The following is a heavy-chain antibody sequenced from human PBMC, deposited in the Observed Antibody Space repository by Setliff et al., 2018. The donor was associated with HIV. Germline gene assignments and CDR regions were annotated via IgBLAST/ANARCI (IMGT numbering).Heavy chain of an antibody. V-gene: IGHV3-7*01. Sequence: GGSLRLSCAASGFTFSSRWMTWVRQAPGKGLEWVANIKQDGSENYFVDSVKGRFTISRDNTRSSLFLHMDSLTAEDTAVYYCAREALSRDGYSYFDYWRQGTLVTVSS. D-gene: IGHD5-12*01. CDR3: AREALSRDGYSYFDY. CDR1: GFTFSSRW. CDR2: IKQDGSEN. J-gene: IGHJ4*02.